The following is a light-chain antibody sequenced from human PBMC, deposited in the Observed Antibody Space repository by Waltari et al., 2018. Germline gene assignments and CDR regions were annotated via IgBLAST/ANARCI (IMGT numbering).Light chain of an antibody. V-gene: IGLV6-57*01. CDR1: RGRIDSNY. Sequence: FMLTQPHSVSESPGKTVTISCTRTRGRIDSNYFQWYQQRPGRSPTTVIYDDYQRPSGVPTRFSASIDRASNSASLTIAGLTTEDEADYYCLSFDNTLWVFGGGTKLTVL. CDR2: DDY. CDR3: LSFDNTLWV. J-gene: IGLJ3*02.